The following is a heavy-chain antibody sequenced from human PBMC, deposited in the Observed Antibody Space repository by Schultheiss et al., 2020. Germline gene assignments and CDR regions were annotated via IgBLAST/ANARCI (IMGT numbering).Heavy chain of an antibody. CDR1: GFTFSSYA. CDR3: ARDAVAGGFDP. V-gene: IGHV3-64*01. CDR2: ISSNGGST. J-gene: IGHJ5*02. D-gene: IGHD6-19*01. Sequence: GGSLRLSCAASGFTFSSYAMHWVRQAPGKGLEYVSAISSNGGSTYYANSVKGRFTISRDNSKNTLYLQMGSLRAEDMAVYYCARDAVAGGFDPWGQGTLVNVYS.